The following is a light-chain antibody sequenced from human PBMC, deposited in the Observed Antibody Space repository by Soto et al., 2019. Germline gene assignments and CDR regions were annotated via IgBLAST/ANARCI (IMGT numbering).Light chain of an antibody. CDR1: QTVLYSSNNKNH. CDR2: WAS. Sequence: DIVMTQSPDSLSVSLGERATINCKSSQTVLYSSNNKNHLAWYQQRPGQPPKLLFSWASTRESGVPDRFSASGSGTDFTLSIGCLQAEDVAVYYCQQYYSTPRTFGQGTKVEIK. CDR3: QQYYSTPRT. V-gene: IGKV4-1*01. J-gene: IGKJ1*01.